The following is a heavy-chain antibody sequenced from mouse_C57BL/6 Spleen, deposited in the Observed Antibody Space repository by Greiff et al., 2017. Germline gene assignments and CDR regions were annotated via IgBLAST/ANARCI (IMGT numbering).Heavy chain of an antibody. Sequence: EVQLQQSGPELVKPGASVKIPCKASGSTFTDYNMDWVKQSHGKSLEWIGDINPNNGGTIYNQKFKGKATLTVDKSSSTAYMELRSLTSEDTAVYYCARRSYGNYDYFDYWGQGTTLTVSS. CDR1: GSTFTDYN. D-gene: IGHD2-1*01. J-gene: IGHJ2*01. CDR3: ARRSYGNYDYFDY. CDR2: INPNNGGT. V-gene: IGHV1-18*01.